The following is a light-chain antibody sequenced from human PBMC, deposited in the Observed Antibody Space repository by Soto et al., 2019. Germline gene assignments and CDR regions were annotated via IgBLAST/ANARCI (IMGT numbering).Light chain of an antibody. Sequence: AIRMTQSPSSFSASTGDRVTITCRASQGISTFLAWYQQKPGKAPKLLIYKASTLKSGVPSRFSGSGSGTEFTLTISSLQSEDFAVYYCHQRGDWPLTFGGGTKVDI. CDR3: HQRGDWPLT. J-gene: IGKJ4*01. V-gene: IGKV1-8*01. CDR1: QGISTF. CDR2: KAS.